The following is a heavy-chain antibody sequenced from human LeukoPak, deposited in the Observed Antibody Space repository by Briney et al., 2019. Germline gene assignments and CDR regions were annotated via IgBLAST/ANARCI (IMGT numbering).Heavy chain of an antibody. V-gene: IGHV1-2*02. J-gene: IGHJ3*01. CDR1: GYTFTDYY. D-gene: IGHD1/OR15-1a*01. CDR2: INPTSGGT. CDR3: AREFRTTTWSYDAFDL. Sequence: ASVKVSCKASGYTFTDYYMHWVRQAPGQGIEWVGWINPTSGGTNYAQKFQDRVTMTRDTSNNTSYMELSRLRSDDTAVYYCAREFRTTTWSYDAFDLWGQGTMVTVSS.